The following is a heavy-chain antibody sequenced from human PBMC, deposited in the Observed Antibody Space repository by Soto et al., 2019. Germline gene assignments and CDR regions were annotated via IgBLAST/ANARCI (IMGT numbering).Heavy chain of an antibody. J-gene: IGHJ4*02. CDR2: IKSKTDGGTT. CDR1: GFTFSNAW. D-gene: IGHD5-12*01. Sequence: GGSLRLSCAASGFTFSNAWMSWVRQAPGKGLEWVGRIKSKTDGGTTDYAAPVKGRFTISSDDSKNTLYLQMNSLKTEDTAVYYCTTEYSGYDFDYWGQGTLVTVSS. V-gene: IGHV3-15*01. CDR3: TTEYSGYDFDY.